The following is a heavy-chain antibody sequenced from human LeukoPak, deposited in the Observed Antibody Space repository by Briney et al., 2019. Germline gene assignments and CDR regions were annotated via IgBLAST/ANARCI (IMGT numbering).Heavy chain of an antibody. D-gene: IGHD4-17*01. CDR2: IYTSGST. Sequence: SQTPSLTYTVSGGSISSGSYYWSWIRQPAGKGLEWIGRIYTSGSTNYNPSLKSRVTISVDTSKNQFSLKLSSVTAADTAVYYCARSNYGDLLFDYWGQGTLVTVSS. V-gene: IGHV4-61*02. J-gene: IGHJ4*02. CDR3: ARSNYGDLLFDY. CDR1: GGSISSGSYY.